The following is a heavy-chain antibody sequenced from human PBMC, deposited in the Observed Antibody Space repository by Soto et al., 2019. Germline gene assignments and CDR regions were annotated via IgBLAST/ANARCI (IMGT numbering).Heavy chain of an antibody. CDR2: IIPIFGTA. Sequence: SVKVSCKASGGTFSSYAISWVRQAPGQGLEWMGGIIPIFGTANYAQKFQGRVTITADESTSTAYMELSSLRSEDTAVYYCARIRGRSSSWYYFDYWGQGTLVTVSS. CDR1: GGTFSSYA. D-gene: IGHD6-13*01. V-gene: IGHV1-69*13. J-gene: IGHJ4*02. CDR3: ARIRGRSSSWYYFDY.